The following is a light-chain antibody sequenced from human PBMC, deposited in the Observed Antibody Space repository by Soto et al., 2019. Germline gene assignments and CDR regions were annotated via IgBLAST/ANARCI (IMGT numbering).Light chain of an antibody. CDR2: DVG. V-gene: IGLV2-11*01. CDR3: CSYGGSYTWV. CDR1: SGDVGGYNF. Sequence: QSALTQPRSVSGSPGQSVTISCTGASGDVGGYNFVSWYQQHPGKAPTLMIFDVGQRPSGVPDRFSGSKSGNTASLTISGLQAEDEADYYCCSYGGSYTWVFGGGTQLTVL. J-gene: IGLJ7*01.